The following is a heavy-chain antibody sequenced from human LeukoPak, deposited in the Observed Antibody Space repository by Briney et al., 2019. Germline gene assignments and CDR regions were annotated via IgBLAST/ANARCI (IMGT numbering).Heavy chain of an antibody. J-gene: IGHJ4*02. CDR3: AREQWLRTGYFDY. Sequence: PSETLSLTCTVSGYSVSSGFYWGWIRLPPGKGLEWVGIIYHSGNTYYNPSLKSRVTMSLDTSKNQFSLKLSSVTAADTAVYYCAREQWLRTGYFDYWGQGTLVTVSS. D-gene: IGHD6-19*01. CDR1: GYSVSSGFY. CDR2: IYHSGNT. V-gene: IGHV4-38-2*02.